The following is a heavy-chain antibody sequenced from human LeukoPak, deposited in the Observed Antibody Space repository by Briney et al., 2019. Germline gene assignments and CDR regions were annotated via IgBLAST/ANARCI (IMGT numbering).Heavy chain of an antibody. CDR1: GGSISSYY. Sequence: PLETLCLTCTVSGGSISSYYWSWIRQSPGKGLEWIGYIYYSGSTKYNPSLKSRVIISVDTSKKQFSLKLSSVTAADTAVYYCARLPSDLGYFDYWGEGTVDPVSS. V-gene: IGHV4-59*08. J-gene: IGHJ4*02. CDR2: IYYSGST. CDR3: ARLPSDLGYFDY. D-gene: IGHD3-3*01.